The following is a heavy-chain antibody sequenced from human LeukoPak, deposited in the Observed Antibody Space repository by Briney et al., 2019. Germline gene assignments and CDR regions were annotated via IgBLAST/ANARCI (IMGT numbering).Heavy chain of an antibody. CDR2: MNPNSANT. J-gene: IGHJ5*02. CDR3: ARVMRRVVATPQIWWFDP. Sequence: GASVKVSCKASGYTFTSYDINWVRQATGQGLEWMGWMNPNSANTGYAQKFQGRVTMTRNTSISAAYMELSSLRSEDTAVYYCARVMRRVVATPQIWWFDPWGQGTLVTVSS. V-gene: IGHV1-8*01. CDR1: GYTFTSYD. D-gene: IGHD2-15*01.